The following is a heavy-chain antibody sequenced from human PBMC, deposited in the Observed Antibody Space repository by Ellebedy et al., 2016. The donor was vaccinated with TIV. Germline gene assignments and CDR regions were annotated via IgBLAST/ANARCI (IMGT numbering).Heavy chain of an antibody. CDR2: IYYSGRT. J-gene: IGHJ6*02. V-gene: IGHV4-59*01. CDR3: ARGRTSYYGMDV. Sequence: SETLSLTCTVSGGSISSYYWNWIRQPPGKGLEWIGHIYYSGRTNYNPSFKSRVTVSVDTSKNQFSLKLISVTAADTAVYYCARGRTSYYGMDVWGQGTTVTVSS. D-gene: IGHD3-16*01. CDR1: GGSISSYY.